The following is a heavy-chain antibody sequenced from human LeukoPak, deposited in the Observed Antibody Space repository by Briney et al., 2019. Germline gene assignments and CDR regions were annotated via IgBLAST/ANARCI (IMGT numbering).Heavy chain of an antibody. Sequence: GASVKVSCKASGYTFTSYGISWVRQAPGQGLEWMGWISAYNGNTNYAQKLQGRVTMTTDTSTSTAYMELRSLRSDDTAVYYCARYYDYVWGSYKSAGYYFDYWGQGTLVTVSS. CDR1: GYTFTSYG. V-gene: IGHV1-18*01. J-gene: IGHJ4*02. D-gene: IGHD3-16*01. CDR2: ISAYNGNT. CDR3: ARYYDYVWGSYKSAGYYFDY.